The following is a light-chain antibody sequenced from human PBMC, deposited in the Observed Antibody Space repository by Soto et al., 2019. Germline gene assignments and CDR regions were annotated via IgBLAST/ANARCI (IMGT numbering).Light chain of an antibody. V-gene: IGKV1-5*03. CDR1: QSISIW. CDR3: QQYNSFPLT. J-gene: IGKJ4*01. Sequence: DIPMTQSPSTLSASVGDRVTITCRASQSISIWLAWFQQKPAKAPKLLIYKASSLESGVPSRFSGSGSGTEFTLTISSLQPDDFATYYCQQYNSFPLTFGGGTKVEIK. CDR2: KAS.